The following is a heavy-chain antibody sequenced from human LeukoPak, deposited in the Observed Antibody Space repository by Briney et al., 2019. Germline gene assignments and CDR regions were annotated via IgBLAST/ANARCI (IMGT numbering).Heavy chain of an antibody. CDR1: GYTFTANY. Sequence: ASVKVSCKASGYTFTANYMHWVRQAPGQGLEYMGWINSNSGGANYAQKFHGRVTMTRHTSISTVYMELSGLTSDDTAVYYCARDLGGNALDIWGQGAVVTVSS. V-gene: IGHV1-2*02. CDR2: INSNSGGA. D-gene: IGHD3-16*01. J-gene: IGHJ3*02. CDR3: ARDLGGNALDI.